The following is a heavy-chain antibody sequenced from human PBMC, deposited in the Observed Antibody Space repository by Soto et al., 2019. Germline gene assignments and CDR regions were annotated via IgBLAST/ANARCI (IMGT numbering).Heavy chain of an antibody. CDR2: ISGSGRMT. J-gene: IGHJ4*02. CDR3: AKATTNGGWFNPFDS. D-gene: IGHD6-19*01. V-gene: IGHV3-23*01. Sequence: EVQLLESGGDLVQPGGSLRLSCAASGFTFRNFAMTWVRQAPGKGLEWVSGISGSGRMTYYAHSVKGHFTISRDNSRDTLFLQMNSLTADDTAVYYCAKATTNGGWFNPFDSWGQGALVTVSS. CDR1: GFTFRNFA.